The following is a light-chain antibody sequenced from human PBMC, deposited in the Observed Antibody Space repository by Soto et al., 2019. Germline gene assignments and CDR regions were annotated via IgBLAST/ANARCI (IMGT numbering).Light chain of an antibody. CDR2: EVS. CDR1: SSDVGGYNY. CDR3: SSYTSSSTQV. J-gene: IGLJ1*01. V-gene: IGLV2-14*01. Sequence: QSALTQPASVSGSPGQSITISCTGTSSDVGGYNYVSWYQQHPGKAPKLMIYEVSNRPSGVSNRFSGSKSGNTASLTISGFRAEDEADYYCSSYTSSSTQVFGTGTKGTVL.